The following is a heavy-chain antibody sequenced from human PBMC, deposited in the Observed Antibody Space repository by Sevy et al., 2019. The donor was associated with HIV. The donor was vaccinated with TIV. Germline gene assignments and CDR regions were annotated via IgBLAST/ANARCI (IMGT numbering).Heavy chain of an antibody. J-gene: IGHJ4*02. CDR1: GFTFSDYY. V-gene: IGHV3-11*06. Sequence: GGSLRLSCAASGFTFSDYYMSWIRQAPGKGLEWVSYISSSSSYTNYEDSVKGRFTISRDNAKNALYLQMNSRRAEDTAVYYCAREGYCSGGSCYSGDQYSDYWGQGTLVTVSS. CDR3: AREGYCSGGSCYSGDQYSDY. D-gene: IGHD2-15*01. CDR2: ISSSSSYT.